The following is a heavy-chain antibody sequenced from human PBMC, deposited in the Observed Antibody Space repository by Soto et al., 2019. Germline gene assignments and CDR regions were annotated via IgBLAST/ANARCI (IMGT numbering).Heavy chain of an antibody. Sequence: GGSLRLSCAASGFTFSSYAMSWVRQAPGKGLEWVSSISGSGGSTYYADSVKGRLTISRDNSKNTLYLQMNSLRAEDTAVSSSAKWTLMVRATTTTNWFDPWGQGTLVTVSS. D-gene: IGHD3-10*01. CDR1: GFTFSSYA. J-gene: IGHJ5*02. V-gene: IGHV3-23*01. CDR3: AKWTLMVRATTTTNWFDP. CDR2: ISGSGGST.